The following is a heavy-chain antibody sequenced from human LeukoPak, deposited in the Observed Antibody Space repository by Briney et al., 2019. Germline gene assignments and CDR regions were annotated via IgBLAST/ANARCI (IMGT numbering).Heavy chain of an antibody. V-gene: IGHV1-24*01. J-gene: IGHJ3*02. CDR2: LDPEDGET. D-gene: IGHD1-26*01. Sequence: ASVKVSCKVSGYTLTEISMHWVRQAPRKGLEWMGGLDPEDGETIYAQKFQGRVTMTEDTSSDTAYMELSSLRSEDTAVYYCATWVGATDVGFDIWGQGTMVTVSS. CDR1: GYTLTEIS. CDR3: ATWVGATDVGFDI.